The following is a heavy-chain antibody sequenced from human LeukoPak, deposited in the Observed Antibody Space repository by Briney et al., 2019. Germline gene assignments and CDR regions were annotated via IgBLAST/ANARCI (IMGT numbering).Heavy chain of an antibody. Sequence: GGSLRLSCAASGFTFSSYSMNWVRQAPGKGLEWVSSISSSISYIYYADSVKGRFTISRDNAKNSLFLQMNSLRAEDTAVYYCAREALGSCSSSTCFVDYWGQGTLVTVSS. D-gene: IGHD2-2*01. CDR3: AREALGSCSSSTCFVDY. V-gene: IGHV3-21*01. J-gene: IGHJ4*02. CDR2: ISSSISYI. CDR1: GFTFSSYS.